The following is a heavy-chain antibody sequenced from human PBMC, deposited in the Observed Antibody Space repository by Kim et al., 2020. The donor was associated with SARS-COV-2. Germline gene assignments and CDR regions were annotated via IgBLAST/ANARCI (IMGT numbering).Heavy chain of an antibody. CDR3: VKERSDNWGYDCNY. Sequence: GGSLRLSCAASEFTFSTLAMPWVRQAPGKGLKWVSTINNSGSHTYYADSVKGRFTISRDNSKNTLYLQMNGLRAEDTAVYYCVKERSDNWGYDCNYW. J-gene: IGHJ4*01. V-gene: IGHV3-23*01. CDR1: EFTFSTLA. CDR2: INNSGSHT. D-gene: IGHD1-1*01.